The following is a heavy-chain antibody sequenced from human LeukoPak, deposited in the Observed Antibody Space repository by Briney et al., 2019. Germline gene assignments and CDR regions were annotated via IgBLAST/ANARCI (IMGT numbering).Heavy chain of an antibody. Sequence: GASVKVSCKASGYTFSSYYVHWVRQAPGQGLEWMGMIIPSDGFTSYAQKFQGRVTMTRDMSTSTVYMELSSLRSEDTAVYYCARDLVEMATINPSQGNLNWFDPWGQGTLVTVSS. D-gene: IGHD5-24*01. CDR1: GYTFSSYY. V-gene: IGHV1-46*01. CDR3: ARDLVEMATINPSQGNLNWFDP. CDR2: IIPSDGFT. J-gene: IGHJ5*02.